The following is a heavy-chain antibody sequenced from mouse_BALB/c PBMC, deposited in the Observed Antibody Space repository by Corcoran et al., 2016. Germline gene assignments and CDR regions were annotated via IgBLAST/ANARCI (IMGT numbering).Heavy chain of an antibody. J-gene: IGHJ3*01. CDR3: ARSFWFAY. CDR1: DYSFTDYY. CDR2: INPYNGVT. Sequence: EVQLQQSGAELVKPGASVKISCKASDYSFTDYYMHWVKQSHRKRLEWIGRINPYNGVTSYNQNFKDKATLTVDKSSSTTYMELHSLTSEDSAVYYCARSFWFAYWGQGTLVTVSA. V-gene: IGHV1-26*01.